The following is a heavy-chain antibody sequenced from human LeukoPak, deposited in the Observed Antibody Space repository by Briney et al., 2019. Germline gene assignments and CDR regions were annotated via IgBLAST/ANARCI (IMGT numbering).Heavy chain of an antibody. V-gene: IGHV3-49*04. J-gene: IGHJ4*02. CDR2: IRSKAYGGTT. CDR1: GFTFGDYA. CDR3: TRGKRGIDY. D-gene: IGHD3-16*01. Sequence: GGSLRLSCTASGFTFGDYAMTWVRQAPGKGLEWVGFIRSKAYGGTTEYAASVKGRFTISRDGSKSIAYLQMNSLKTEDIGVYYCTRGKRGIDYWGQGTLVTVSS.